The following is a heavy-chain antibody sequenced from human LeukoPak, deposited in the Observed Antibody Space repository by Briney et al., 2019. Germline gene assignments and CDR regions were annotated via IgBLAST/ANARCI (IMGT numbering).Heavy chain of an antibody. CDR1: GFTFSSYG. CDR2: INQDGSEK. J-gene: IGHJ5*02. Sequence: GRSLRLSCAASGFTFSSYGMHWVRQAPGKGLEWVANINQDGSEKYYVDSVKGRFTISRDNAKNSLYLQMNSLRAEDTAVYYCAREGCSGGSCYHNWFDPWGQGTLVTVSS. D-gene: IGHD2-15*01. V-gene: IGHV3-7*01. CDR3: AREGCSGGSCYHNWFDP.